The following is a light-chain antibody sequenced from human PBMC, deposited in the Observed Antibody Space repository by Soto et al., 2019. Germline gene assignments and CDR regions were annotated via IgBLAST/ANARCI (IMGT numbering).Light chain of an antibody. CDR3: SSYTSSSTLYV. CDR1: SSDVGGYNY. V-gene: IGLV2-14*01. CDR2: EVS. J-gene: IGLJ1*01. Sequence: QSALTQPASVSGSPGQSITISCTGTSSDVGGYNYVSWYQQHPGKAPKLMIYEVSNRPSGVSNRFSGSKSGNTASLTISGRQAEDEADYYCSSYTSSSTLYVFVTGTKLTVL.